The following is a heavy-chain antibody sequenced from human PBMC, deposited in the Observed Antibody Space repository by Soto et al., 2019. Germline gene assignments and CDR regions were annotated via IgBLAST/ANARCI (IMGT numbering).Heavy chain of an antibody. V-gene: IGHV3-21*01. CDR3: ARGRGGWLDY. CDR2: LSSSSSYI. CDR1: GFTFSSYT. D-gene: IGHD6-19*01. J-gene: IGHJ4*02. Sequence: DVQLVESGGGLVQPGGSLRLSCTASGFTFSSYTINWVRQAPGKGLEWVSSLSSSSSYIYYADSMKGRFTISRDNAKNSLYQQMNSLRAEDTAVYYCARGRGGWLDYWGQGTLVTVSS.